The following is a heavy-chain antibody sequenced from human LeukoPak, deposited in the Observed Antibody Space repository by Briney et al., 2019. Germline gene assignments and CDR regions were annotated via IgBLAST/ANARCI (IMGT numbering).Heavy chain of an antibody. CDR1: GGSFSGYY. CDR3: ARADIAAAGHSNDY. V-gene: IGHV4-34*01. CDR2: IYHSGST. J-gene: IGHJ4*02. D-gene: IGHD6-13*01. Sequence: SETLSLTCAVYGGSFSGYYWGWIRQPPGKGLEWIGSIYHSGSTYYNPSLKSRVTISVDTSKNQFSLKLSSVTAADTAVYYCARADIAAAGHSNDYWGQGTLVTVSS.